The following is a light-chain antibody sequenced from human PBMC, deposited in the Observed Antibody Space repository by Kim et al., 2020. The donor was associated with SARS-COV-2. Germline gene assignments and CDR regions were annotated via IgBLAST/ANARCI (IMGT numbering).Light chain of an antibody. CDR1: QSISSW. CDR3: QQYNSYSLT. Sequence: ATVGDRVTITSRASQSISSWLAWYQQKPGKAPKLLIYKASSLESGVPSRFSGSGSGTEFTLTISSLQPDDFATYYCQQYNSYSLTFGGGTKVDIK. J-gene: IGKJ4*01. V-gene: IGKV1-5*03. CDR2: KAS.